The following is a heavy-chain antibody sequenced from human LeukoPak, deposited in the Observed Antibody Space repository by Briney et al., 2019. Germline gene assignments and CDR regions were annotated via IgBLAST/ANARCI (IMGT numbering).Heavy chain of an antibody. CDR2: IFFSGKT. J-gene: IGHJ3*01. V-gene: IGHV4-39*06. D-gene: IGHD3-3*01. CDR1: GGSTSSNSYY. Sequence: SETLSLTCFVSGGSTSSNSYYWSWIRQPPGKGLEWAGSIFFSGKTYYHPSLRNRVTISVDMSTNQVALKLTSVTAADTGVYYCASGLLRFLSPVAFDFWGQGKMVSVSS. CDR3: ASGLLRFLSPVAFDF.